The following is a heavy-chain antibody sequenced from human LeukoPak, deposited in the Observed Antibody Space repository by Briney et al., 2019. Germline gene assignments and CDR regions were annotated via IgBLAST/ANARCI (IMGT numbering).Heavy chain of an antibody. CDR3: ASSSPYCSGGSCYSWGAFDI. D-gene: IGHD2-15*01. J-gene: IGHJ3*02. CDR1: GGSISSYY. V-gene: IGHV4-59*01. Sequence: SETLSLTCTVSGGSISSYYWSWIRQPPGKGLEWIGYIYYSGSTNYNPSLKSRVTISVDTSKNQFSLKLSSVTAADTAVYYCASSSPYCSGGSCYSWGAFDIWGQGTMVTVSS. CDR2: IYYSGST.